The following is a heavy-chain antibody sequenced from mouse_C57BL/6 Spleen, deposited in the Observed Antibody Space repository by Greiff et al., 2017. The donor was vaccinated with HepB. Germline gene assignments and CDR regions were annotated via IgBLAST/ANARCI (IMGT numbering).Heavy chain of an antibody. D-gene: IGHD1-1*01. CDR3: ARDPYVSSYCDY. V-gene: IGHV5-16*01. Sequence: EVKLMESEGGLVQPGSSMKLSCTASGFTFSDYYMAWVRQVPEKGLEWVAHINYDGSSTYYLDSLKSRFIISRDNAKNILYLQMSSLKSEDTATYYCARDPYVSSYCDYLGQGTTLTVSS. J-gene: IGHJ2*01. CDR1: GFTFSDYY. CDR2: INYDGSST.